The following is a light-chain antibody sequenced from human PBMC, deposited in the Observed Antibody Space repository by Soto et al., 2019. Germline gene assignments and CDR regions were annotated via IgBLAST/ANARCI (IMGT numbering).Light chain of an antibody. J-gene: IGKJ2*01. Sequence: DIQMTQSPSTLSASEGDRVTITCRASQSIGSWLAWYQQRPGKAPKLLIYKAFSLQSGVPARFSGSGSGTEFTLTIGSLQPDDFATYYCQQYNSYPYTFGQGTKLEIK. V-gene: IGKV1-5*03. CDR3: QQYNSYPYT. CDR1: QSIGSW. CDR2: KAF.